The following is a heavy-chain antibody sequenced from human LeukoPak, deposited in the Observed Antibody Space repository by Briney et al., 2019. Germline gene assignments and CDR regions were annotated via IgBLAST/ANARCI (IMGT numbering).Heavy chain of an antibody. D-gene: IGHD6-19*01. CDR2: IKSKTDGGTT. V-gene: IGHV3-15*01. Sequence: GGSLRLSCAASGFTFDDYGMSWVRQAPGKGLEWVGRIKSKTDGGTTDYAAPVKGRFTISRDDSKNTLYLQMNSLKTEDTAVYYCTTYSSGWYGAFDIWGQGTMVTVSS. J-gene: IGHJ3*02. CDR1: GFTFDDYG. CDR3: TTYSSGWYGAFDI.